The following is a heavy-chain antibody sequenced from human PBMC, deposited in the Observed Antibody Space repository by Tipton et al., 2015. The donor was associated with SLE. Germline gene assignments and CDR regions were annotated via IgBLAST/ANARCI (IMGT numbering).Heavy chain of an antibody. V-gene: IGHV3-11*04. CDR2: ISSSGAAI. CDR1: GFTFSDYY. D-gene: IGHD5-12*01. Sequence: SLRLSCAASGFTFSDYYMSWIRQAPGKGLEWVSYISSSGAAIHYADSVKGRFTFSRDNAKNSLYLQMNNVRAEDTAIYYCVRRRYSGYDRGAFDIWGQGTMVTVSS. CDR3: VRRRYSGYDRGAFDI. J-gene: IGHJ3*02.